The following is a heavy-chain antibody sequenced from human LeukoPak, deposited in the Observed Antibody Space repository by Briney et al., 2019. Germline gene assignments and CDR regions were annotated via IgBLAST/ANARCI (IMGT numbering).Heavy chain of an antibody. J-gene: IGHJ4*02. Sequence: PSETLSLTCTVSGGSISSYYWSWIRQPPGKGLEWIGFIFYSGTTNYKPSLNSRVTISVDTSKTQFSLKLSSVTAADTAVYYCARAPYFDFWTGYYFDYWGQGTLVTVS. V-gene: IGHV4-59*01. D-gene: IGHD3-3*01. CDR1: GGSISSYY. CDR2: IFYSGTT. CDR3: ARAPYFDFWTGYYFDY.